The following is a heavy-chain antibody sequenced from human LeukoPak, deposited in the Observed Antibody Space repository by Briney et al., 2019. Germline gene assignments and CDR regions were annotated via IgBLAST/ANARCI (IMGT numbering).Heavy chain of an antibody. V-gene: IGHV3-48*04. Sequence: GGSLRLSCAASGFTFSTYSMNWVRRAPGKGLEWVSYISTSGTTIYYADSVKGRFTISRDNAKNSLYLQMHSLRAEDTAVYYCAREGSTGLRYFYYYMDAWAKGTTVTVSS. CDR2: ISTSGTTI. D-gene: IGHD4-11*01. CDR1: GFTFSTYS. J-gene: IGHJ6*03. CDR3: AREGSTGLRYFYYYMDA.